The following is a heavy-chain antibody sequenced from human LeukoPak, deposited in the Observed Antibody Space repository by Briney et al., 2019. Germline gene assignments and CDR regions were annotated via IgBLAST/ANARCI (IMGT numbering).Heavy chain of an antibody. J-gene: IGHJ3*02. CDR3: ARGLMIVVVIYGAFDI. V-gene: IGHV1-46*01. CDR1: GYAFTSYY. D-gene: IGHD3-22*01. Sequence: ASVKVSCKASGYAFTSYYMHWVRQAPGQGLEWMGIINPSGGSTSYAQKFQGRVTMTRDTSTSTVYVEQSSLRSKDTAVYYCARGLMIVVVIYGAFDIWGQGTMVTVSS. CDR2: INPSGGST.